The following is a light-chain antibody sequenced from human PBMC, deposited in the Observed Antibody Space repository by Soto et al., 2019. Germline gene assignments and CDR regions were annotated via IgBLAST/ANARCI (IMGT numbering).Light chain of an antibody. CDR3: QHYIDWPPYT. CDR1: QSIKSW. J-gene: IGKJ2*01. CDR2: EAS. Sequence: IQLTQSPSTLSPSVGDRVTITCRASQSIKSWLAWYQQKPGKAPKLLIYEASSLESGVPSRFGGSGSGTELTLTISSLQTDDFATYYCQHYIDWPPYTFGQGTKVDIK. V-gene: IGKV1-5*03.